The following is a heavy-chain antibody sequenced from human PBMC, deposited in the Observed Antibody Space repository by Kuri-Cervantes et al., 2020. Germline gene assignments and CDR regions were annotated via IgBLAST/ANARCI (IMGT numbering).Heavy chain of an antibody. J-gene: IGHJ4*02. CDR2: ISYDGSNK. D-gene: IGHD5-24*01. V-gene: IGHV3-30-3*01. CDR1: GFTFSNYA. CDR3: ASTPVDLTSPFFDY. Sequence: GESLKISCAASGFTFSNYAVQWVRQAPGKGLEWVAAISYDGSNKYYADSVKGRFTISRDNSKNTLHLQMNSLRPEDTAVYYCASTPVDLTSPFFDYWGQGALVTVSS.